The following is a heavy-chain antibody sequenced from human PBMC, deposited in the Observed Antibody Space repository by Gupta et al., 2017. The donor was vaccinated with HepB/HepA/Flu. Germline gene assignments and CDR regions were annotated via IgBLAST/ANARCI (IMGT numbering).Heavy chain of an antibody. Sequence: EVQLVESGGGLVKPGGSLRLSCAASGFTFSSYSMNWVRQAPGKGLEWVSSISSSSSYIYYADSVKGRFTISRDNAKNSLYLQMNSLRAEDTAVYYCARVVDTAMVNWFDPWGQGTLVTVSS. CDR3: ARVVDTAMVNWFDP. J-gene: IGHJ5*02. CDR1: GFTFSSYS. V-gene: IGHV3-21*01. D-gene: IGHD5-18*01. CDR2: ISSSSSYI.